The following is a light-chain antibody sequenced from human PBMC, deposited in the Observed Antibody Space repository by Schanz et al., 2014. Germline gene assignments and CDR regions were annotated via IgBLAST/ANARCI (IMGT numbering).Light chain of an antibody. CDR1: QSVSSSY. V-gene: IGKV3-20*01. CDR2: DAS. CDR3: QQYYNSPLT. Sequence: EIVLTQSPGTLSLSPGERATLSCRASQSVSSSYLAWYQQKPGQAPRLLISDASSRATGIPDRFSGSGSGTDFTLTIIRLEPEDFAVYYCQQYYNSPLTFGQGTKVEIK. J-gene: IGKJ1*01.